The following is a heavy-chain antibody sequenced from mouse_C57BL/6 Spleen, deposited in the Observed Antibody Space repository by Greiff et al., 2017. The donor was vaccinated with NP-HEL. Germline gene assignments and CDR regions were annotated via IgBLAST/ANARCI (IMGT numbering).Heavy chain of an antibody. Sequence: EVKLMESGGGLVQPGGSMKLSCVASGFTFSNYWMNWVRQSPEKGLEWVAQIRLKSDNYATHYAESVKGRFTISRDDSKSSVYLQMNNLRAEDTGIYYCALSHAWFAYWGPGTLVTVSA. J-gene: IGHJ3*01. CDR1: GFTFSNYW. D-gene: IGHD6-2*01. CDR3: ALSHAWFAY. V-gene: IGHV6-3*01. CDR2: IRLKSDNYAT.